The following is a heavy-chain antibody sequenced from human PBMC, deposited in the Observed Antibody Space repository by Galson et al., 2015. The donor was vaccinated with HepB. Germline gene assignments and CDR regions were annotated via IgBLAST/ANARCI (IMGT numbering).Heavy chain of an antibody. J-gene: IGHJ4*02. D-gene: IGHD3-10*01. CDR3: ASWGPYGSGSRGTDY. Sequence: SLRLSCAASGFTFSDYYMSWIRQAPGKGLEWVSYISSSSSYTNYADSVKGRFTISRDNAKNSLYLQMNSLRAEDTAVYYCASWGPYGSGSRGTDYWGQGTLVTVSS. CDR2: ISSSSSYT. CDR1: GFTFSDYY. V-gene: IGHV3-11*03.